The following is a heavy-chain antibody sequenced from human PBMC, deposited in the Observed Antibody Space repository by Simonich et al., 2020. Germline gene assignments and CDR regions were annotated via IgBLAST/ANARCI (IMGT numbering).Heavy chain of an antibody. Sequence: EVQLVESGGGLVKPGGSLRLSCAASGFTFSSYSMNWVRQAPGKGREGGSTISGRSSYIYYADSVKGRFTISRDNAKNSLYLQMNSLRAEDTAVYYCAREQARGGAFDIWGQGTMVTVSS. D-gene: IGHD3-16*01. J-gene: IGHJ3*02. CDR3: AREQARGGAFDI. V-gene: IGHV3-21*01. CDR2: ISGRSSYI. CDR1: GFTFSSYS.